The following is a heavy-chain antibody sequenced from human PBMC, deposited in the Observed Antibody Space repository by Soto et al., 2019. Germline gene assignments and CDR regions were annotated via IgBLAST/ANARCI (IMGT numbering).Heavy chain of an antibody. CDR1: GFTFSSYG. CDR3: ARDGVSISPNVVVPAAIGWFDP. Sequence: QVQLVESGGGVVQPGRSLRLSCAASGFTFSSYGMHWVRQAPGKGLEWVAVIWYDGSNKYYADSVKGRFTISRDNSKNTLYLQMNSLRAEDTAVYYCARDGVSISPNVVVPAAIGWFDPWGQGTLVTVSS. D-gene: IGHD2-2*01. CDR2: IWYDGSNK. J-gene: IGHJ5*02. V-gene: IGHV3-33*01.